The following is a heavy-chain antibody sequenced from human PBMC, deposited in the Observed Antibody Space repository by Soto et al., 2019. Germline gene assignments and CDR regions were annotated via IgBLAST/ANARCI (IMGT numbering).Heavy chain of an antibody. V-gene: IGHV4-30-2*01. CDR2: IYHSGST. D-gene: IGHD3-16*01. J-gene: IGHJ5*02. Sequence: PSETLSLTCAVSGGSISSGGVSWGWIRQPRGNGLEWIGNIYHSGSTYYNPSLKSRVTISMDRSKNQFSLKLTSVTAADTSVYYCARAPDGGLNWFDPWGPGTLVTVSS. CDR1: GGSISSGGVS. CDR3: ARAPDGGLNWFDP.